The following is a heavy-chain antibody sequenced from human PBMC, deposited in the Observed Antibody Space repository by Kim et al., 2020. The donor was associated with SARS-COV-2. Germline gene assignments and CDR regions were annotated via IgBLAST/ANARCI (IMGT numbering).Heavy chain of an antibody. CDR3: ARGYHLVV. D-gene: IGHD2-2*01. V-gene: IGHV3-23*01. J-gene: IGHJ6*02. CDR1: GFIFSSSG. CDR2: ITISGGST. Sequence: GGSLRLSCAASGFIFSSSGMSWVRQAPGKGLEWVSAITISGGSTYNTDSVRGRFTISRDNSKNTLYLQMNSLRAEDTAVYYCARGYHLVVWGQGTTVTVSS.